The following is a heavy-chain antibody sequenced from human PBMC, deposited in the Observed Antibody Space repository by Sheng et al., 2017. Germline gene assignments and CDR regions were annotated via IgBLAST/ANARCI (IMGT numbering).Heavy chain of an antibody. Sequence: QVQLQQWGAGLLKPSETLSLTCAVYGGSFSGYYWSWIRQPPGKGLEWIGEINHSGSTNYNPSLKSRVTISVDTSKNQFSLKLSSVTAADTAVYYCARGVHYGSGSYPLNYFDYWGQGTLVTVSS. CDR3: ARGVHYGSGSYPLNYFDY. CDR2: INHSGST. V-gene: IGHV4-34*01. CDR1: GGSFSGYY. J-gene: IGHJ4*02. D-gene: IGHD3-10*01.